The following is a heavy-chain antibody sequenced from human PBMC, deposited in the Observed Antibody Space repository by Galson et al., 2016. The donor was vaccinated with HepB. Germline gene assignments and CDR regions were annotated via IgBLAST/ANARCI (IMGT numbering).Heavy chain of an antibody. D-gene: IGHD3-10*01. J-gene: IGHJ3*02. Sequence: SLRLSCAASGFTVSSNYMSWVRQAPGKGLEWVSVIYSGGSTYYADSVKGRFTISRDNSKNTLYLQMNSLRVEDTAVYYCARGMIDFYGSGIRFDIWGQGTMLTVSS. V-gene: IGHV3-53*01. CDR1: GFTVSSNY. CDR2: IYSGGST. CDR3: ARGMIDFYGSGIRFDI.